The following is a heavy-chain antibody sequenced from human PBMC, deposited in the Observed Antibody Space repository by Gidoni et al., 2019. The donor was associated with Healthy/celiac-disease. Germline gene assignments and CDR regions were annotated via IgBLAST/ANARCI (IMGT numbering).Heavy chain of an antibody. CDR3: AKDPYGDYDNWFDP. V-gene: IGHV3-23*01. J-gene: IGHJ5*02. CDR1: GFTFSSYA. CDR2: ISVSGGST. Sequence: EVQLLESGGGLVQPGGSLRLSCAASGFTFSSYAMSWVRPAPGKGLWLVSAISVSGGSTYYADSVKGRFTISRDNSKNTLYLQMNSLRAEDTAVYYCAKDPYGDYDNWFDPWGQGTLVTVSS. D-gene: IGHD4-17*01.